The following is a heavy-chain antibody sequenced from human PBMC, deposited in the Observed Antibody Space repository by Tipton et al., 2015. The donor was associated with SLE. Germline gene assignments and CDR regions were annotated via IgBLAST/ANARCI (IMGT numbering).Heavy chain of an antibody. CDR3: AREVKSGRYDWFGP. CDR1: GVSFTSSSYY. D-gene: IGHD1-26*01. Sequence: TLSLTCTVSGVSFTSSSYYWGWIRQPPGKGLEWIGNIYFSGRTNSNPTLKSRVTMSIDRSKNHFSLRLRSVSAADTAIYYCAREVKSGRYDWFGPWGQGTLVTVSS. CDR2: IYFSGRT. J-gene: IGHJ5*02. V-gene: IGHV4-39*07.